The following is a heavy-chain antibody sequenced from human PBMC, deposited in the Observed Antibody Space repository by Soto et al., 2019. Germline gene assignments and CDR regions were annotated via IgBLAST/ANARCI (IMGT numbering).Heavy chain of an antibody. V-gene: IGHV5-10-1*01. CDR2: IDPSDSYT. J-gene: IGHJ6*02. CDR1: GYSFTSYW. D-gene: IGHD2-2*01. CDR3: ARSSRNQYQLLLGYYYYYGMDV. Sequence: PGESLKISCKGSGYSFTSYWISWVRQMPGKGLEWMGRIDPSDSYTNYSPSFQGHVTISADKSISTAYLQWSSLKASDTAMYYCARSSRNQYQLLLGYYYYYGMDVWGQGTTVTVSS.